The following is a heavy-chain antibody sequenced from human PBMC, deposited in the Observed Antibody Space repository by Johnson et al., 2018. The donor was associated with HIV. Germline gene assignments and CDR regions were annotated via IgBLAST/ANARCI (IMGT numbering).Heavy chain of an antibody. Sequence: VQLVESGGGLVQHGGSLRLSCAASGFTFSSYAMSWVRQAPGKGLEWVSAISWDGGSTYYADSVKGRFTISRDNSKNSLYLQMNSLRGEDTALYYCARGRTLDWGDAFDIWGQGTMVTVSS. CDR3: ARGRTLDWGDAFDI. D-gene: IGHD3/OR15-3a*01. CDR1: GFTFSSYA. CDR2: ISWDGGST. V-gene: IGHV3-23*04. J-gene: IGHJ3*02.